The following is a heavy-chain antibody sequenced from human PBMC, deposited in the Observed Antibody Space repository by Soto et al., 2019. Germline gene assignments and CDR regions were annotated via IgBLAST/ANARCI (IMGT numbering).Heavy chain of an antibody. CDR2: IKSDGSST. V-gene: IGHV3-74*01. CDR1: GFTFSSYW. CDR3: ASLDSSGSRPIDY. J-gene: IGHJ4*02. D-gene: IGHD6-19*01. Sequence: EVQLVESGGGLVQPGGSLRLSCAASGFTFSSYWMHWVRQAPGKGLVWVSRIKSDGSSTHYADSVKGRFTISRDNAKNTLYLQMNRLRVEDTAVYYCASLDSSGSRPIDYWGQGTLVTVSS.